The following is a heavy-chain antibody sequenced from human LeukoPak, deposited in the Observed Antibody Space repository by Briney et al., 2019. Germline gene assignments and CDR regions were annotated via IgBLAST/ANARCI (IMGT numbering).Heavy chain of an antibody. V-gene: IGHV1-69*06. D-gene: IGHD5-24*01. Sequence: SVKVSCKASGGTFSSYAISWVRQAPGQGREWMGGIIPIFGTPNYAQKFQGRVTITADKSTSTAYMELSRLRSDDTAVYYCARGRWLYLIDYWGQGTLVTVSS. CDR3: ARGRWLYLIDY. J-gene: IGHJ4*02. CDR2: IIPIFGTP. CDR1: GGTFSSYA.